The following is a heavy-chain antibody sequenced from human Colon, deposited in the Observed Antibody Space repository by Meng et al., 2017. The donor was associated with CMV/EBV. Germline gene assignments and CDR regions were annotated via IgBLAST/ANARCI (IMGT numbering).Heavy chain of an antibody. Sequence: ASVKVSCKASGYTFTGYYMHWVRQAPGQGLEWMGWINPNSGGTNYAQKFQGRVTMTRDTSISTAYMELSRLRSDDTAVYYCARGGSGSYYVYWFDPWGQGTLVTVSS. V-gene: IGHV1-2*02. CDR3: ARGGSGSYYVYWFDP. D-gene: IGHD1-26*01. J-gene: IGHJ5*02. CDR1: GYTFTGYY. CDR2: INPNSGGT.